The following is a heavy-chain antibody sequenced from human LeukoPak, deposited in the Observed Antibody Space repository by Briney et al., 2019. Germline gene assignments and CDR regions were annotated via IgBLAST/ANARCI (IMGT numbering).Heavy chain of an antibody. Sequence: GGSLRLSCAASGFTFSSYGMHWVRQAPGKGLEWVSYISSSSSTIYYADSVKGRFTISRDNAKNSLYLQMNSLRAEDTAVYYCATTTPIDYWGQGTLVTVSS. CDR2: ISSSSSTI. CDR3: ATTTPIDY. D-gene: IGHD4-17*01. V-gene: IGHV3-48*01. CDR1: GFTFSSYG. J-gene: IGHJ4*02.